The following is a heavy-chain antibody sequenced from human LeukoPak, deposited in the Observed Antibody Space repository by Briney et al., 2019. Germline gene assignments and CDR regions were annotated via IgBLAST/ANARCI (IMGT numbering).Heavy chain of an antibody. D-gene: IGHD2-2*01. V-gene: IGHV4-34*01. CDR3: ARGLDFVRFCTSTSCYGAYYYYGMDV. CDR1: GGSFSGYY. J-gene: IGHJ6*02. CDR2: INHSRST. Sequence: PSETLSLTCAVYGGSFSGYYWSWIRRPPGKGLEWIGEINHSRSTNYNPSLKSRVTISVDTSKNQFSLKLSSVTAADTAVYYCARGLDFVRFCTSTSCYGAYYYYGMDVWGQGTTVTVSS.